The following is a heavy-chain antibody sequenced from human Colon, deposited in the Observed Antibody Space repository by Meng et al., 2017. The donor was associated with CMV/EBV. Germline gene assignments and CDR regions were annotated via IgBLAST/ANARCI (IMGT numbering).Heavy chain of an antibody. CDR3: ARGYDFWSGYYGMDV. V-gene: IGHV3-66*02. J-gene: IGHJ6*02. CDR1: GFTVSSNY. Sequence: GESLKISCAASGFTVSSNYMSWVRQAPGKGPEWVSVIYSGGSTYYADSVKGRFTISRDNSKNTLYLQMNSLRAEDTAVYYCARGYDFWSGYYGMDVWGQGTTVTVSS. CDR2: IYSGGST. D-gene: IGHD3-3*01.